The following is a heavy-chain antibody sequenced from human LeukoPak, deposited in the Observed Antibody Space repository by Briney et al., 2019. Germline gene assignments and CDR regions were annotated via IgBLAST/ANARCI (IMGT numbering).Heavy chain of an antibody. Sequence: GGSLRLSCAASGFTFSSYWMSWVRQAPGKGLEWVANIKQDGSEKYYVDSVKGRFTISRDNAKNSLYLQMNSLRAEDTAVYYCARVEDHDYGDYYFDYWGQGTLVTVSS. V-gene: IGHV3-7*01. J-gene: IGHJ4*02. CDR1: GFTFSSYW. CDR3: ARVEDHDYGDYYFDY. D-gene: IGHD4-17*01. CDR2: IKQDGSEK.